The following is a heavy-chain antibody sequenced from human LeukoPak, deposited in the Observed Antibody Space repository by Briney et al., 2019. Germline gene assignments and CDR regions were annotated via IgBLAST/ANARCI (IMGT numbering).Heavy chain of an antibody. D-gene: IGHD3-16*01. V-gene: IGHV3-15*01. Sequence: GGSLRLSCAASRFTLSNAWMTWVRQAPGKGLEWVGRINSKTDGGTTDYAAPVKGRFIISRDDSKNTLYLQMNSLKTEDTAIYYCTYYVRGTKIADYWGQGTLVTVSS. CDR1: RFTLSNAW. J-gene: IGHJ4*02. CDR2: INSKTDGGTT. CDR3: TYYVRGTKIADY.